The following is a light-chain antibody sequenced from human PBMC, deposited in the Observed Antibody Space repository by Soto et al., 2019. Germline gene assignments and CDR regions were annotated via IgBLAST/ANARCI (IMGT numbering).Light chain of an antibody. CDR2: DAS. Sequence: DIQMTQSPSSLSASVGDRVTITCQASQDISNYLNWYQQKPGKAPKLLIYDASNLETGVPSRFGGSESGKVFTSPTASWHPEDITPNYCQNNDKLSLISGGGPRWRSN. CDR1: QDISNY. V-gene: IGKV1-33*01. J-gene: IGKJ4*01. CDR3: QNNDKLSLI.